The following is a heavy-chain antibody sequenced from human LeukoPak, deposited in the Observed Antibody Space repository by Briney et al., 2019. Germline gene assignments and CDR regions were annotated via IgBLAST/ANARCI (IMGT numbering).Heavy chain of an antibody. Sequence: PGESLKISCKGSGYSFTSYWIGWVRQMPGKGLEWMGIIYPGGSDTRYSPSFQGQVTISADKSISTAYLQWSSLKASDTAMYYCARLPYDSSGSLYYFDYWGQGALVTVSS. J-gene: IGHJ4*02. V-gene: IGHV5-51*01. CDR3: ARLPYDSSGSLYYFDY. D-gene: IGHD3-22*01. CDR2: IYPGGSDT. CDR1: GYSFTSYW.